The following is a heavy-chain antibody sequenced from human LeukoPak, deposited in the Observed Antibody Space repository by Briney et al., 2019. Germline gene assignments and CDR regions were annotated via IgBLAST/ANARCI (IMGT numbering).Heavy chain of an antibody. CDR3: ARLSAYYYGSYFYYYMDV. CDR1: GFTFSSHR. V-gene: IGHV3-7*01. CDR2: IKKDGSEK. Sequence: GGSLRLSCAASGFTFSSHRMSWVRQAPGKGLEWVANIKKDGSEKYYVDSVKGRFTISRDNAKTSLYLQMNSLRAEDTALYYCARLSAYYYGSYFYYYMDVWGKGTTVTVSS. J-gene: IGHJ6*03. D-gene: IGHD3-10*01.